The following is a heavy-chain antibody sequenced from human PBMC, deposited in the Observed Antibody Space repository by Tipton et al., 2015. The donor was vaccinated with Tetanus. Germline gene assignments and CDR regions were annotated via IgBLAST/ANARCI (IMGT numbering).Heavy chain of an antibody. V-gene: IGHV4-30-2*01. D-gene: IGHD3-22*01. J-gene: IGHJ3*02. Sequence: TLSLTCAVSGGSISSGGYSWSWIRQPPGKGLEWIGYIYHSGSTYYNPSLKSRVTISVDRSKNQFSLKLSSVTAADTAVYYCARAPYYYDSSGYYSDAFDIWGQGTMVTVSS. CDR3: ARAPYYYDSSGYYSDAFDI. CDR2: IYHSGST. CDR1: GGSISSGGYS.